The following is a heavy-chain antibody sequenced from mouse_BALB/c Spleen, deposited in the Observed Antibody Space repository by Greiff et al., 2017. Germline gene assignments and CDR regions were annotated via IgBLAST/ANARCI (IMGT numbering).Heavy chain of an antibody. J-gene: IGHJ3*01. CDR2: INPSTGYT. CDR1: GYTFTSYW. D-gene: IGHD1-1*01. V-gene: IGHV1-7*01. Sequence: VQLQQSGAELAKPGASVKMSCKASGYTFTSYWMHWVKQRPGQGLEWIGYINPSTGYTEYNQKFKDKATLTADKSSSTAYMQLSSLTSEDSAVYYCARGLDYGSSWFAYWGQGTLVTVSA. CDR3: ARGLDYGSSWFAY.